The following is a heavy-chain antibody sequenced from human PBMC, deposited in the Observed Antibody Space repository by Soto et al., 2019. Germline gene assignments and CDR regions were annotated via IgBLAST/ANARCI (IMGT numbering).Heavy chain of an antibody. Sequence: SETLSLTCTVSGGSFNGYYWIWIRRPAGKGLESIGRMYTSGSTNYNPSLKSRVTMSIDTSENQFSLKLTSVTAADTAVYYCARGTLMDYYDSSGYYFDYWGQGTPVTVSS. D-gene: IGHD3-22*01. CDR3: ARGTLMDYYDSSGYYFDY. CDR1: GGSFNGYY. CDR2: MYTSGST. J-gene: IGHJ4*02. V-gene: IGHV4-4*07.